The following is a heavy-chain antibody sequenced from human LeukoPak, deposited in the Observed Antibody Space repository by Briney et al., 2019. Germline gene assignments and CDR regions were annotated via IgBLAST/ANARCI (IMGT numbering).Heavy chain of an antibody. CDR3: AKDGRQQWLLYYFDY. J-gene: IGHJ4*02. Sequence: GWSLRLSCATSGFIFSSYGTHWVRQAPGKGLEWVAVISYDGSNKYYAESVKGRFSISRDNSKNTLYLQMNSLRAEDTAVYYCAKDGRQQWLLYYFDYWGQGTLVTVSS. V-gene: IGHV3-30*18. D-gene: IGHD6-19*01. CDR1: GFIFSSYG. CDR2: ISYDGSNK.